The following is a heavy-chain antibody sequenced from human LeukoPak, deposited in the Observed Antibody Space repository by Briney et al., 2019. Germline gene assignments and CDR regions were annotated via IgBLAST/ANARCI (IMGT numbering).Heavy chain of an antibody. CDR2: ISAYKGNT. CDR3: ARDVFPRVRNTAYFDY. Sequence: ASVKVSCKASGYTFTNYDIDWVRQATGQGLEWMGWISAYKGNTNYAQKFQDRVTMTTDTSTSTVYMELRNLRSDDTAVYYCARDVFPRVRNTAYFDYWGQGTLVTVSS. J-gene: IGHJ4*02. CDR1: GYTFTNYD. V-gene: IGHV1-18*01. D-gene: IGHD2-21*02.